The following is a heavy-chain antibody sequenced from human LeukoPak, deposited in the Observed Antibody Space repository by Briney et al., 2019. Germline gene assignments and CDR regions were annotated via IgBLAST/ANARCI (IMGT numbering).Heavy chain of an antibody. V-gene: IGHV1-18*01. J-gene: IGHJ4*02. CDR1: GYTFSSYG. CDR2: ISTYNGNT. CDR3: ARVDEDGFDY. Sequence: ASVKVSCKGSGYTFSSYGISWVRQAPGQGLEWMGWISTYNGNTNYAQKLQGRVTMTTDTSTSTAYMELRSLGSDDTAVYYCARVDEDGFDYWGQGTLVTVSS.